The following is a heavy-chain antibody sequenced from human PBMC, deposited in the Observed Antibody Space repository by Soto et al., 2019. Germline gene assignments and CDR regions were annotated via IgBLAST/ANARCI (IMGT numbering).Heavy chain of an antibody. Sequence: HVTLKESGPVLVKPTETLTLTCTVSGFSLSNGKVGVSWIRQPPGKALEWLAHIFSNDEKSYRTTLKSRLTISEDPSKSQVLLTMTNVDPVDTATYYCARILFGRSVAGGYFYMDVWGKGTTVTVSS. V-gene: IGHV2-26*01. CDR1: GFSLSNGKVG. J-gene: IGHJ6*03. CDR3: ARILFGRSVAGGYFYMDV. CDR2: IFSNDEK. D-gene: IGHD6-19*01.